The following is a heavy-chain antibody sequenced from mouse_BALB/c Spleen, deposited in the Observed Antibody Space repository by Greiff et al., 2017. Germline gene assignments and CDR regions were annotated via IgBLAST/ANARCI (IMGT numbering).Heavy chain of an antibody. CDR2: ISYDGSN. V-gene: IGHV3-6*02. CDR3: ARGRKLGAWFAY. CDR1: GYSITSGYY. J-gene: IGHJ3*01. Sequence: VQLKESGPGLVKPSQSLSLTCSVTGYSITSGYYWNWIRQFPGNKLEWMGYISYDGSNNYNPSLKNRISITRDTSKNQFFLKLNSVTTEDTATYYCARGRKLGAWFAYWGQGTLVTVSA.